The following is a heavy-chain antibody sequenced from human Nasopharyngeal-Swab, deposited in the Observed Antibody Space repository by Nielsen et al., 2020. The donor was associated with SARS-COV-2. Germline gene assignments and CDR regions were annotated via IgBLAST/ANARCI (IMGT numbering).Heavy chain of an antibody. D-gene: IGHD5-24*01. V-gene: IGHV4-59*01. CDR1: GASIGTYY. Sequence: SETLSLTCNVSGASIGTYYWSWIRQPPGKGLEWIGYMYFSGSTNYNPSLKSRVSISVDTSKNQFSLKLGSVTAADTAVYYCARGGDGYRTLDYWGQGMLVTVSS. J-gene: IGHJ4*02. CDR3: ARGGDGYRTLDY. CDR2: MYFSGST.